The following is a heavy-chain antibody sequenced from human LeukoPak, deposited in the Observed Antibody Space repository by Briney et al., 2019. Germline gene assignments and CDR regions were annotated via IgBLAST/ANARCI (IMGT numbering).Heavy chain of an antibody. CDR1: GFTFNSYA. Sequence: GGSLRLSCAASGFTFNSYAMSWVRQAPGTGLEWVSTISGSGGSTYSADSVKGRFTISRDNSKNTLYLQMNSLRAEDTAVYYCAENRWVSAPFDIWGQGTMVTVSS. CDR3: AENRWVSAPFDI. V-gene: IGHV3-23*01. D-gene: IGHD1-14*01. CDR2: ISGSGGST. J-gene: IGHJ3*02.